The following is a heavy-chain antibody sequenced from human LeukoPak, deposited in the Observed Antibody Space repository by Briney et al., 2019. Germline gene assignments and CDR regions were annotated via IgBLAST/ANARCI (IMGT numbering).Heavy chain of an antibody. CDR2: IKQDGSEK. CDR3: ARDLSRRHRWSNPYFDY. D-gene: IGHD5-18*01. Sequence: PGGSLRLSCAPSGFTFSDYYMSWVRQAPGKWLEWVANIKQDGSEKYYVDSVKGRFTISRDNAKNSLYLQMNSLRAEDTAVYYCARDLSRRHRWSNPYFDYWGQGTLVTVSS. V-gene: IGHV3-7*01. CDR1: GFTFSDYY. J-gene: IGHJ4*02.